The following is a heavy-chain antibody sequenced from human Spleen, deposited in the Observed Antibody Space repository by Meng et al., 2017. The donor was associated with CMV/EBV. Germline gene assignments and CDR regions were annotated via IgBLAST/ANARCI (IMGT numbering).Heavy chain of an antibody. CDR3: AREQIDGHYFDC. CDR2: IYYSGGT. Sequence: SETLSLTCTVSGGSISSGDYYWSWIRQPPGKGLEWIGYIYYSGGTYYNPSLKSRVTVSVDTSKNQFSLKLSSVTAADTAVYYCAREQIDGHYFDCWGQGTLVTVSS. J-gene: IGHJ4*02. V-gene: IGHV4-30-4*08. CDR1: GGSISSGDYY. D-gene: IGHD1/OR15-1a*01.